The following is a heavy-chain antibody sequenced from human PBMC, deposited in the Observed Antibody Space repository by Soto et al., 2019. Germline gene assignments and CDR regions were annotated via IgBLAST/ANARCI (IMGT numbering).Heavy chain of an antibody. D-gene: IGHD6-19*01. V-gene: IGHV3-23*04. Sequence: EVQLVESGGGLIQPGGSLRLSCAASGFTFSHYVMSWVRQAPGKGLEWVSGISGNGENTDYADSVKGRFTISRDNSKNTLYLQMNSLGAEDTAVYFCVKAEWMVQLFDYWGQGSLVTVSS. CDR1: GFTFSHYV. J-gene: IGHJ4*02. CDR2: ISGNGENT. CDR3: VKAEWMVQLFDY.